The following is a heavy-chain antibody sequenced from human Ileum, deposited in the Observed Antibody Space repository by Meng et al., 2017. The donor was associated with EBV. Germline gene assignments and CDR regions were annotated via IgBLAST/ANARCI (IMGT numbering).Heavy chain of an antibody. CDR2: ISCYNGDT. J-gene: IGHJ4*02. V-gene: IGHV1-18*01. D-gene: IGHD6-19*01. CDR3: ARDPSNTSGRYAYFDY. CDR1: GYTFTHHG. Sequence: QVQLVQSGAEVKKPXXSVRGPCKASGYTFTHHGISWIRQAPGQGLEWMGWISCYNGDTNYAQKFQGKVTMTTDTSTSTAYMDLRSLRSDDTAVYYCARDPSNTSGRYAYFDYWGQGTLVTVSS.